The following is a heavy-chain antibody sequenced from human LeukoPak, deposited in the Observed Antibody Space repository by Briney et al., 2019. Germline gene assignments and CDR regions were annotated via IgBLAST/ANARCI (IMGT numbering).Heavy chain of an antibody. CDR3: ARGYSSSWYEHFQH. J-gene: IGHJ1*01. D-gene: IGHD6-13*01. Sequence: GGSLRLSCAASGFTFSSYSMNRVRQAPGKGLEWVSSISSSSSFIYYADSVKGRFTISRDNAKNSLYLQMNSLRAEDTAVYYCARGYSSSWYEHFQHWGQGTLVTVSS. CDR1: GFTFSSYS. V-gene: IGHV3-21*01. CDR2: ISSSSSFI.